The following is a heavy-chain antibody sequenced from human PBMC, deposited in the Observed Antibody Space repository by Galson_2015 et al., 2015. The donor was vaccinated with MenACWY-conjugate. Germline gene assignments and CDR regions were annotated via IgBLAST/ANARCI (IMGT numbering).Heavy chain of an antibody. J-gene: IGHJ4*02. CDR1: GLNFMSSR. CDR3: ARISGESANCGRGNRDWGKSQFDS. D-gene: IGHD2-21*01. V-gene: IGHV1-18*01. CDR2: ISAYNGHT. Sequence: SVKVSCKASGLNFMSSRITWVRQAPGQGLEWMGWISAYNGHTKYAQNLLGRVTMTTETSTRTAYLELRSLTSDDTAIYYCARISGESANCGRGNRDWGKSQFDSWGQGTLVIVSS.